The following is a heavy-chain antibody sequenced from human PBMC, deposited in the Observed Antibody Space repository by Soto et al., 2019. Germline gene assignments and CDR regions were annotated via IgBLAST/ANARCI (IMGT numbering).Heavy chain of an antibody. V-gene: IGHV4-59*01. Sequence: PSETLSLTCTVSGASITTYYWNWIRQPPGKGLEWIGSIYYTGTTNYNPSLKSRVTMSLDTSKSQFSLILSSVTAADTAMYYCTRDISGAYNWFDPWGQGTLVTVSS. J-gene: IGHJ5*02. CDR1: GASITTYY. D-gene: IGHD1-20*01. CDR2: IYYTGTT. CDR3: TRDISGAYNWFDP.